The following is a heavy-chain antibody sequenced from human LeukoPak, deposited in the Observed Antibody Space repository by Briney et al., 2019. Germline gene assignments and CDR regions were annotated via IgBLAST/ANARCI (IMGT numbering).Heavy chain of an antibody. CDR3: ARVTGYRIEDYFDY. D-gene: IGHD6-13*01. CDR2: IYYSGST. J-gene: IGHJ4*02. V-gene: IGHV4-59*01. Sequence: SETLSLTCTVSGGSISSYYWSWIRQPPGKGLEWIGYIYYSGSTNYNPSLKSRVTISVETSKNEFSLKLRSVTAADTAVYYCARVTGYRIEDYFDYWGQGTLVTVSS. CDR1: GGSISSYY.